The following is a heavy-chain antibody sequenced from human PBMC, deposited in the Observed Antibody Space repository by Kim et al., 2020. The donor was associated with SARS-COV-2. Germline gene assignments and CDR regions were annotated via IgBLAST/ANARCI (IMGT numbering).Heavy chain of an antibody. J-gene: IGHJ6*04. CDR3: ARGRAGIVPAPILGIGPHYDYFIIDV. Sequence: SETLSLTCAVYGGSFTGHYWSWIRQPPGKGLECIGQVHQSGSTNYNPSLKSRVTISIDTSKNQFSLKLSSVTAADTGFYYCARGRAGIVPAPILGIGPHYDYFIIDVWGDGTTVTVSS. D-gene: IGHD7-27*01. CDR2: VHQSGST. V-gene: IGHV4-34*01. CDR1: GGSFTGHY.